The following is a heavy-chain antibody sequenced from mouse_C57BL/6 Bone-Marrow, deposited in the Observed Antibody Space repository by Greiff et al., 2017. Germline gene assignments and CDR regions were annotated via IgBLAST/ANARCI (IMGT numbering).Heavy chain of an antibody. CDR3: TRSGDGYPWYFDV. J-gene: IGHJ1*03. V-gene: IGHV1-15*01. Sequence: QVQLQQSGAELVRPGASVTLSCKASGYTFTDYEMHWVKQTPVHGLEWIGAIDPETGGTAYTQKFKGKAILTADKSSSTAYLELRSLTSEDTAVYYCTRSGDGYPWYFDVWGTGTTVTVSS. D-gene: IGHD2-3*01. CDR2: IDPETGGT. CDR1: GYTFTDYE.